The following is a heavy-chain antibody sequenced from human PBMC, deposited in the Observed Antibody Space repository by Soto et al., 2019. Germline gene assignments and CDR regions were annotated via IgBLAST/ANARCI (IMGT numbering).Heavy chain of an antibody. CDR3: ARGSYDFWSGYYFNWFDP. CDR2: IYYSGST. Sequence: QVQLQESGPGLVKLSQTLSLTCTVSGGSISSGGYYWSWIRQHPGKGLEWIGYIYYSGSTYYNPSLQSRVTISVDTSKNQFSLKLSSVTAADTAVYYCARGSYDFWSGYYFNWFDPWGQGTLVTVSS. D-gene: IGHD3-3*01. CDR1: GGSISSGGYY. J-gene: IGHJ5*02. V-gene: IGHV4-31*03.